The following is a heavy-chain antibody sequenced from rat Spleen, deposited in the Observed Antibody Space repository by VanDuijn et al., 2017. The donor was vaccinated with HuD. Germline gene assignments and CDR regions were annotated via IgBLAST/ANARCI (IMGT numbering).Heavy chain of an antibody. J-gene: IGHJ2*01. CDR3: TSSGFDY. CDR2: IWGEGST. V-gene: IGHV2-1*01. Sequence: QVQLKESGPGLVQPSQTLSLTCTVSGFSLTSYDVHWVRQPPGKGLEWVGGIWGEGSTAYNSALKSRLSISRDTSKSQVFLKMNSLQTEDTAIYFCTSSGFDYWGQGVMVTVSS. CDR1: GFSLTSYD.